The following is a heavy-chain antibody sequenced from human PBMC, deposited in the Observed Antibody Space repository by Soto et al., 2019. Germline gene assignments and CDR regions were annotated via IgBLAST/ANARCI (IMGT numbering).Heavy chain of an antibody. J-gene: IGHJ4*02. V-gene: IGHV3-23*01. D-gene: IGHD3-10*01. Sequence: GGSLRLSCAASGFTFSSHAMSWVRQAPGKGLEWVSAISGSGGSTYYADSVEGRFTISRDNSKNTLYLQMNSLRAEDTAVYYCAKDGILWFGELLGWGQGTLVTVSS. CDR2: ISGSGGST. CDR3: AKDGILWFGELLG. CDR1: GFTFSSHA.